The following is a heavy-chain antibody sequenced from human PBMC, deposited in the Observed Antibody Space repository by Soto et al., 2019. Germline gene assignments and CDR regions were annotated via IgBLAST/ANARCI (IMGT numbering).Heavy chain of an antibody. D-gene: IGHD6-19*01. V-gene: IGHV1-18*01. J-gene: IGHJ5*01. CDR1: GYIFSSYG. CDR3: ARVAVAGTSPRPHGFDS. Sequence: VKVSCKTSGYIFSSYGISWVRQAPGQGLEWMGWISAYIGDTKYAQTLQGRVTMTTDTSTKTAYMELRSLRFDDTAVYYCARVAVAGTSPRPHGFDSWGQGTLVTVSS. CDR2: ISAYIGDT.